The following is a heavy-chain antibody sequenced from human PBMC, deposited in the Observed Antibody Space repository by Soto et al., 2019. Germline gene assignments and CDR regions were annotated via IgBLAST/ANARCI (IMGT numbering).Heavy chain of an antibody. CDR2: ITVGTGNT. CDR1: GFTFTSSS. V-gene: IGHV1-58*01. J-gene: IGHJ2*01. D-gene: IGHD3-22*01. CDR3: AAGDSSGYYGGWGCSWCSHW. Sequence: ASVKVSCKASGFTFTSSSVQWVRQARGQRLEWIGWITVGTGNTNYAQKVQERVTITRDMSTSTAYMELSNLRSEDTAVYYCAAGDSSGYYGGWGCSWCSHW.